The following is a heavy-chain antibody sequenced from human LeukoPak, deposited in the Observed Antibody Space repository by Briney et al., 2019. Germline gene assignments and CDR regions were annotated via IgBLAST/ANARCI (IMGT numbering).Heavy chain of an antibody. CDR1: GFTFDDYS. CDR2: IISSRNTI. D-gene: IGHD4-11*01. J-gene: IGHJ6*03. Sequence: GGSLRLSGAASGFTFDDYSMNWFRQAPGKGLQGVSFIISSRNTIYYADSVKGRFTISRDNAENSLYLQMNSLRAEDTAVYYCARAYSTYHMDVWGKGTTVTVSS. CDR3: ARAYSTYHMDV. V-gene: IGHV3-48*01.